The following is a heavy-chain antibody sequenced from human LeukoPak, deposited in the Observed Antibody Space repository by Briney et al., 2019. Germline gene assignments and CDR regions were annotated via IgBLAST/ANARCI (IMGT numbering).Heavy chain of an antibody. V-gene: IGHV3-48*03. J-gene: IGHJ6*03. Sequence: GGSLRLSCAASGFTFNDYEMTWVRQAPGKGLEWISYISSNGRTRSYADSVKGRFTISRDNARNSLFLQMNSLRAEETAVYYCARVPRTSLAATLIAYMDVWGKGTTVTVSS. CDR3: ARVPRTSLAATLIAYMDV. CDR2: ISSNGRTR. CDR1: GFTFNDYE. D-gene: IGHD2-15*01.